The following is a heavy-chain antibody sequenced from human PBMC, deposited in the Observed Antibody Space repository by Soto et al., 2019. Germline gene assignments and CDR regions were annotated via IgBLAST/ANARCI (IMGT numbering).Heavy chain of an antibody. CDR3: ARDLPIFGGMDV. Sequence: EVQRVDSGGGLVQPGGSLRLSCVASGFTFSNYDMHWVRQGTGKGLEWVSAIATAGDTFYPGSVKGRFTISRDNAKNSLYLQMNSLRAGDTAVYYCARDLPIFGGMDVWGQGTTVTVSS. D-gene: IGHD3-10*01. CDR2: IATAGDT. CDR1: GFTFSNYD. J-gene: IGHJ6*02. V-gene: IGHV3-13*04.